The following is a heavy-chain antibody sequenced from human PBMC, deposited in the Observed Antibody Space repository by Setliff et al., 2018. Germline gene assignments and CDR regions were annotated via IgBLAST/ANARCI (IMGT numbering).Heavy chain of an antibody. J-gene: IGHJ4*02. CDR3: AVSGINDPLSY. Sequence: GGSLRLSCAASGLTFSTYWMSWVRQAPGKGLEWVANINQDGSQKYYVGSVRGRFTISRDNAKSSLYLQMNSLRGEDTAMYYCAVSGINDPLSYWGQGTLVTVSS. CDR1: GLTFSTYW. V-gene: IGHV3-7*01. CDR2: INQDGSQK. D-gene: IGHD2-15*01.